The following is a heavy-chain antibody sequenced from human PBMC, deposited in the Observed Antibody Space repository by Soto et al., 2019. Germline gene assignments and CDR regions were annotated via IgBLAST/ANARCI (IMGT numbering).Heavy chain of an antibody. CDR3: ASRDPGTSVDY. CDR2: IYRTGST. Sequence: PSETLSLTCAVSDGSFTSNNWWTWVRQPPGQGLEWIGEIYRTGSTNYNPSLKSRVTISLDKSENQFSLKVTSLTAADTAVYYCASRDPGTSVDYWGQGTLVTVS. D-gene: IGHD1-7*01. V-gene: IGHV4-4*02. J-gene: IGHJ4*02. CDR1: DGSFTSNNW.